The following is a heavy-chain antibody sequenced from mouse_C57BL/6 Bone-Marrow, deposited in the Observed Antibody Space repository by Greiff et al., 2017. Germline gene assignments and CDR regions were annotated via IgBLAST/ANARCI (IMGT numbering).Heavy chain of an antibody. CDR3: AREEDSSPFDY. J-gene: IGHJ2*01. V-gene: IGHV1-76*01. D-gene: IGHD1-1*01. CDR1: GYTFTDYY. CDR2: IYPGSGNT. Sequence: QVQLQQSGAELVRPGASVKLSCKASGYTFTDYYINWVKQRPGQGLEWIARIYPGSGNTYYNEKFKGKATLTAEKSSSTAYMQLSSLTSEDSAVYFCAREEDSSPFDYWGQGTTLTVSS.